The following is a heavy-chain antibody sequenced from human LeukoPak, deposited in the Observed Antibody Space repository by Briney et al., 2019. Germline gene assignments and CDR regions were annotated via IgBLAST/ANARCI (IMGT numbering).Heavy chain of an antibody. CDR1: GGSISSSSYY. CDR2: IYYSGST. J-gene: IGHJ6*03. D-gene: IGHD2/OR15-2a*01. CDR3: ARDLVSIAGQRDYYYYYYMDV. V-gene: IGHV4-39*07. Sequence: PSETLSPTCTVSGGSISSSSYYWGWIRQPPGKGLEWIGSIYYSGSTYYNPSLKSRVTISVDTSKNQFSLKLSSVTAADTAVYYCARDLVSIAGQRDYYYYYYMDVWGKGTTVTISS.